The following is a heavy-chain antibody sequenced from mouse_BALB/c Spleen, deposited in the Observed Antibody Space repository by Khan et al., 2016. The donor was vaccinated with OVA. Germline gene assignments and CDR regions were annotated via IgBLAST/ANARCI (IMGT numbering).Heavy chain of an antibody. CDR2: IHTYTGES. CDR1: GYAFTDYG. CDR3: ARSDGNYRFTC. Sequence: QIQLVQSGPELKKPGETVKISCKASGYAFTDYGMNWVKQAPGKGLKWMGWIHTYTGESTYVDDFKGRLAISLETSASTAYLQVSNLKNEDTATYFCARSDGNYRFTCWGQGALVTVSA. D-gene: IGHD2-1*01. V-gene: IGHV9-3-1*01. J-gene: IGHJ3*01.